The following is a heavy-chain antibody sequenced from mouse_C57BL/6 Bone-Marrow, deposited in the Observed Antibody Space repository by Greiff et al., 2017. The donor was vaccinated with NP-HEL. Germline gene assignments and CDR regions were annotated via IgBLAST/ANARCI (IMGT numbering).Heavy chain of an antibody. J-gene: IGHJ4*01. V-gene: IGHV1-22*01. CDR3: ARFQGGSLYYYAMDY. CDR2: INPNNGGT. Sequence: EVQLQQSGPELVKPGASVKMSCKASGYTFTDYNMHWVKQSHGKSLEWIGYINPNNGGTSYNQKFKGKATLTVNKSSSTAYMELRSLTSEDSAVYYCARFQGGSLYYYAMDYWGQGTSVTVSS. D-gene: IGHD6-5*01. CDR1: GYTFTDYN.